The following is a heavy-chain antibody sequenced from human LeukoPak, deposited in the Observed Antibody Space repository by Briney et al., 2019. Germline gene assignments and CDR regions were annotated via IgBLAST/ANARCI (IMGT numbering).Heavy chain of an antibody. CDR2: IVGSSST. J-gene: IGHJ4*02. V-gene: IGHV3-21*01. CDR3: ARIGAGSSRDY. CDR1: GFTFSNFA. D-gene: IGHD6-13*01. Sequence: PGGSLILSCAASGFTFSNFAMTWARQAPGKGLEWVSSIVGSSSTYYADSLKGRFTISRDNAKNSLYLQMNSLRAEDTAVYYCARIGAGSSRDYWGQGTLVTVSS.